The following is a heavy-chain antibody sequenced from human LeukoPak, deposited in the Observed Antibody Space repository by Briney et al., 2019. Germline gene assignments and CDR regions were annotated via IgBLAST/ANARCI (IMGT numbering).Heavy chain of an antibody. CDR3: ANWVGDKGFDY. D-gene: IGHD2-21*01. CDR1: GFTFSSYA. Sequence: PGGSLRLSCAASGFTFSSYAMGWVRQAPGKGLEWVSAISGSGGSTYYADSVKGRFTISRDDSKNTLYLEMNSLRAEDTAVYYCANWVGDKGFDYWGQGTLVTVSS. V-gene: IGHV3-23*01. CDR2: ISGSGGST. J-gene: IGHJ4*02.